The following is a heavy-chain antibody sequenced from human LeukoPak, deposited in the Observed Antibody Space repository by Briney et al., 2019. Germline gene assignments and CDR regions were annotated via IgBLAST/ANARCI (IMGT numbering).Heavy chain of an antibody. V-gene: IGHV4-61*02. D-gene: IGHD6-13*01. Sequence: PSETLSLTCTVSGGSISSGSYYWSWIRQPAGKGLEWIGRIYTSGSANYNLSLKSRVTISVDTSKNQFSLKLSSVTAADTAVYFCARVAAAGNYYFDYWGQGTLVTVSS. CDR1: GGSISSGSYY. J-gene: IGHJ4*02. CDR3: ARVAAAGNYYFDY. CDR2: IYTSGSA.